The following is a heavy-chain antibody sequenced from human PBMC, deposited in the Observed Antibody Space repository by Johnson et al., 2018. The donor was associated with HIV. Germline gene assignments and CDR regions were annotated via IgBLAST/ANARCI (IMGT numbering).Heavy chain of an antibody. V-gene: IGHV3-23*04. J-gene: IGHJ3*02. CDR1: GFTFSSYA. CDR3: AREEEYRYAFDI. CDR2: ISGSGGST. D-gene: IGHD2/OR15-2a*01. Sequence: VYLVESGGGVVQPGRSLRLSCAASGFTFSSYAMHWVRQAPGKGLEWVSSISGSGGSTYYADSVKGRFTISRDNSKNTLYLQMNSLRAEDTAVYYCAREEEYRYAFDIWGQGTMVTVSS.